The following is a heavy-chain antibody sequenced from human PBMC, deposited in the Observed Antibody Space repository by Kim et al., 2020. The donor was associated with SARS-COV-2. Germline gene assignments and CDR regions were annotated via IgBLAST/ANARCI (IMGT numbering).Heavy chain of an antibody. CDR3: AASPYEILAGQGF. J-gene: IGHJ4*02. Sequence: ASVKVSCKVSGFIFTKLSMHWVRQAPGKGLEWMGGFDPEDGETFYAHKFQGRVTMTDDTSTDTAYMELSSLSSEDTAVYYCAASPYEILAGQGFWGQGTLVTVSS. V-gene: IGHV1-24*01. CDR1: GFIFTKLS. D-gene: IGHD3-9*01. CDR2: FDPEDGET.